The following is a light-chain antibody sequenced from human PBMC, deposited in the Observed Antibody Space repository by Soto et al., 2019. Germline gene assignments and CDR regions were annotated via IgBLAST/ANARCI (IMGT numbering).Light chain of an antibody. CDR3: QSYDSTLSARYV. CDR2: GNI. J-gene: IGLJ1*01. Sequence: QSVLTQPPSVSGAPGQRVTISCTGSSSNIGAGYDVHWYQQRPGTAPKLLIFGNINRPSGVPDRVSGSKSGTSASLAITGLQAADEGDYYCQSYDSTLSARYVFGTGTKVTVL. V-gene: IGLV1-40*01. CDR1: SSNIGAGYD.